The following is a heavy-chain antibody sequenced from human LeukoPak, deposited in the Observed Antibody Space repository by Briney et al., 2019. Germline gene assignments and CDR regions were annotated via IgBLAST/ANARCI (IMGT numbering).Heavy chain of an antibody. J-gene: IGHJ1*01. CDR1: GFTFSSYW. V-gene: IGHV3-74*01. CDR2: INSDGSST. CDR3: ARSPSITMIEQ. Sequence: PGGSLRLSCAASGFTFSSYWMQWVRQAPGKGLVWVSRINSDGSSTRYADSVKGRFTTSRDNAKNTLYLEMNSLRAEDTAVYFCARSPSITMIEQWARGTLVTVSS. D-gene: IGHD3-22*01.